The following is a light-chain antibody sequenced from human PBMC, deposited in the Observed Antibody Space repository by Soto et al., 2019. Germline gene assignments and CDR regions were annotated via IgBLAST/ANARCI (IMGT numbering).Light chain of an antibody. CDR2: GAS. J-gene: IGKJ1*01. CDR3: QQYNNWPRT. Sequence: DIVMTQSPATLSVSPGERATRSWRASQSVSSNLAWYQQKPGQAPRLLIYGASTRATGIPARFSGSGSGTEFTLTISSLQSEDFAVYYCQQYNNWPRTFGQGTKVDI. CDR1: QSVSSN. V-gene: IGKV3-15*01.